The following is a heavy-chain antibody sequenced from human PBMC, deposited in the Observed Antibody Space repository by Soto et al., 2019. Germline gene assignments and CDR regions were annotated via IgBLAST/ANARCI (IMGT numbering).Heavy chain of an antibody. V-gene: IGHV3-23*01. D-gene: IGHD6-19*01. CDR1: GYIFSNYA. J-gene: IGHJ5*02. Sequence: GGSLRLSCGASGYIFSNYAMSWVRQAPGKGLEWVSAVSESGATTYYTDSVRGRFTISRDNSKSTLYLQLNSLRAEDTAIYFCARCTVDTIVSSGCCNCFDPWGQGTLVTVSS. CDR3: ARCTVDTIVSSGCCNCFDP. CDR2: VSESGATT.